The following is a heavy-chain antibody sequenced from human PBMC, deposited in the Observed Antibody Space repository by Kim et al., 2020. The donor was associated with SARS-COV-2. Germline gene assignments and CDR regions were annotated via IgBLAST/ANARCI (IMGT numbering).Heavy chain of an antibody. CDR2: IIPIFGTA. CDR3: ARGGSDPRRDYYGMDV. CDR1: GGTFSSYA. D-gene: IGHD3-10*01. V-gene: IGHV1-69*13. J-gene: IGHJ6*02. Sequence: SVKVSCKASGGTFSSYAISWVRQAPGQGLEWMGGIIPIFGTANYAQKFQGRVTITADESTSTAYMELSSLRSEDTAVYYCARGGSDPRRDYYGMDVWGQGTTVTVSS.